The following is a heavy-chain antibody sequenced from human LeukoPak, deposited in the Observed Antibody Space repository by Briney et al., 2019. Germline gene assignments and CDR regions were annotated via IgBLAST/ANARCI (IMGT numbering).Heavy chain of an antibody. D-gene: IGHD6-19*01. J-gene: IGHJ4*02. CDR2: ISYDGSNK. Sequence: GGSLRLSCAASGFTFSNYAIHWVRQAPGKGLEWVSVISYDGSNKYYADSVKGRFTISRDNSKNTLYLQMNSLRAEDTAVYYCAREGKQWLVQGAFDYWGQGTLVTVSS. CDR3: AREGKQWLVQGAFDY. CDR1: GFTFSNYA. V-gene: IGHV3-30*04.